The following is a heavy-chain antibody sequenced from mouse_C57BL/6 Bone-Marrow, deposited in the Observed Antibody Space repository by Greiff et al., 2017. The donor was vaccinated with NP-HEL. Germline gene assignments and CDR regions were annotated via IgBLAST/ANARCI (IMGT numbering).Heavy chain of an antibody. CDR3: ARSSITTVPVYFDY. J-gene: IGHJ2*01. Sequence: VQLQQSGPELVKPGAPVKISCKAPGYTFTDYYMNWVKQSHGKSLEWMGDINPNNGGTSYNQKFKGKATLTVDKSSSTAYMERRSLTSEDSAAYYCARSSITTVPVYFDYWGQGTTLTVSS. CDR2: INPNNGGT. D-gene: IGHD1-1*01. V-gene: IGHV1-26*01. CDR1: GYTFTDYY.